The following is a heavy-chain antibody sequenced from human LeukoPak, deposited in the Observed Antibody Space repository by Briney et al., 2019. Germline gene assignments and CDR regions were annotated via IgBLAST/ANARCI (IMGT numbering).Heavy chain of an antibody. Sequence: PSQTLSLTCTVSGGSISSGGYYWSWIRQHPGKGLEWIGYIYYSGSTYYNPSLKSRVTISVDTSKNQFSLKLSPVTAADTAVYYCARGKIGYCSGGSCYNWFDPWGQGTLVTVSS. CDR3: ARGKIGYCSGGSCYNWFDP. J-gene: IGHJ5*02. D-gene: IGHD2-15*01. CDR2: IYYSGST. V-gene: IGHV4-31*03. CDR1: GGSISSGGYY.